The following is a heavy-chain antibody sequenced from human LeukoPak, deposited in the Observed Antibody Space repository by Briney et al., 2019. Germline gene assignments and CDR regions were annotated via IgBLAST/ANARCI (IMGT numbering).Heavy chain of an antibody. CDR3: ARGGRRRNWFDP. J-gene: IGHJ5*02. Sequence: PSETLSLTCAVYGGSFSGYYWNWIRQPPGKGLEWIGEINHSGSTNYNPSLKSRVTISVDTSKNQFSLKLSSVTAADTAVYYCARGGRRRNWFDPWGQGTLVTVSS. CDR2: INHSGST. D-gene: IGHD1-1*01. CDR1: GGSFSGYY. V-gene: IGHV4-34*01.